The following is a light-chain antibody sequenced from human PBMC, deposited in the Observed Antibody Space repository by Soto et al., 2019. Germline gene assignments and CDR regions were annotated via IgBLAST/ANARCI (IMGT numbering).Light chain of an antibody. CDR1: QSVGTR. CDR2: GAS. J-gene: IGKJ5*01. Sequence: IVVTQSPDTLSLSPGERSTLSCRAAQSVGTRLAWYQHKTGQAPRLLISGASSRATGIPDRFTGSGSETSFTLTISRLEHEDFALYYCQHYQSGHPITFGQGTRLEIK. V-gene: IGKV3-20*01. CDR3: QHYQSGHPIT.